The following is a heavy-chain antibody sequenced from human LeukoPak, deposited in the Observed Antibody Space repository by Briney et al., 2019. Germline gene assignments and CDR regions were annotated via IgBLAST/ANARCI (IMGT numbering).Heavy chain of an antibody. Sequence: ASVKVSCKASGYTFTGYYMHWMRQDPGQGLEWMGWINPNIGDTMYAQKFQGRVTMTRDTSISTAYMELSRLRSDDTAVYYCARGPSTGDFDYWGQGSLVTVSS. CDR1: GYTFTGYY. CDR2: INPNIGDT. V-gene: IGHV1-2*02. J-gene: IGHJ4*02. D-gene: IGHD1-14*01. CDR3: ARGPSTGDFDY.